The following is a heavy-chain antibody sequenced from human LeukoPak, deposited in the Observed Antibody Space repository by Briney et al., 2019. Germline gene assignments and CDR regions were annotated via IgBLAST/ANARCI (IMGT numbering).Heavy chain of an antibody. CDR3: AMGTGNPSSTGYAFDI. CDR2: IYTSGST. D-gene: IGHD1-14*01. Sequence: KSSETLSLTCTVSGGSISSYYWSWIRQPAGKGLEWIGRIYTSGSTNYNPSLKSRVTMSVDTSKNQFSLKLSSVTAADTAVYYCAMGTGNPSSTGYAFDIWGQGTMVTVSS. V-gene: IGHV4-4*07. CDR1: GGSISSYY. J-gene: IGHJ3*02.